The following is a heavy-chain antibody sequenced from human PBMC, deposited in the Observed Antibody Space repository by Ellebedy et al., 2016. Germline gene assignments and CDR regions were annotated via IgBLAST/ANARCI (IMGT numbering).Heavy chain of an antibody. D-gene: IGHD3-9*01. CDR1: GYTFTRNA. Sequence: ASVKVSCKASGYTFTRNAMHWVRQAPGQRLEWMGWINAGNGNTKYSQKFQGRVTITRDTSATTAYMELSSLRSEDTAVYYCARERGFVLRYFDRFYSFDPWGQGTLVTVSS. CDR2: INAGNGNT. J-gene: IGHJ5*02. V-gene: IGHV1-3*01. CDR3: ARERGFVLRYFDRFYSFDP.